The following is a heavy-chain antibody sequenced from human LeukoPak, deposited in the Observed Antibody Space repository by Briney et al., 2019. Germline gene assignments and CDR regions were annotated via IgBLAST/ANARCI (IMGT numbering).Heavy chain of an antibody. V-gene: IGHV3-30*03. J-gene: IGHJ4*02. CDR1: GFTFSSYG. CDR3: AVTGWVNFDWLLYASEVSALDY. Sequence: PGRSLRLSCAASGFTFSSYGMHWVRQAPGKGLEWVAVISYDGSNKYYADSVKGRFTISRDNAKNSLYLQMNSLRAEDTAVYYCAVTGWVNFDWLLYASEVSALDYWGQGTLVTVSS. D-gene: IGHD3-9*01. CDR2: ISYDGSNK.